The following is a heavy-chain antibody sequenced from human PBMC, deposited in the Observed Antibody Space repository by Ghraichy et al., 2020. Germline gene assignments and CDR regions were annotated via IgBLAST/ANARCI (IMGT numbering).Heavy chain of an antibody. D-gene: IGHD3-10*01. J-gene: IGHJ5*02. CDR2: ISGSGSTI. V-gene: IGHV3-48*03. Sequence: GGSLRLSCAASGFIFSNYEMNWVRQAPGKGLEWVSYISGSGSTIDYADSVKGRFTISRDNAKNSLYLQMNSLRAEDTAVYFCARGSRFDPWGQGTLVTVSS. CDR3: ARGSRFDP. CDR1: GFIFSNYE.